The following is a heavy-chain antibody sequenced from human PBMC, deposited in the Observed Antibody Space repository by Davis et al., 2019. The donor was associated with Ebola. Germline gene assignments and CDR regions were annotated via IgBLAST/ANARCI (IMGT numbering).Heavy chain of an antibody. D-gene: IGHD3-10*01. Sequence: ASVKVSCKASGYTFTGYYMHWVRQAPGQGLEWMGWINPNSGGTNYAQKFQGRVTMTRDTSISTAYMELSRLRSDDTAVYYCARVVYTMVQGVINGMDVWGQGTTVTVSS. CDR1: GYTFTGYY. J-gene: IGHJ6*02. V-gene: IGHV1-2*02. CDR2: INPNSGGT. CDR3: ARVVYTMVQGVINGMDV.